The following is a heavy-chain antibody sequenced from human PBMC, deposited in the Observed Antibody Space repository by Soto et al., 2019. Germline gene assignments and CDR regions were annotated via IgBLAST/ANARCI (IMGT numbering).Heavy chain of an antibody. CDR2: IYYRGST. J-gene: IGHJ4*02. CDR1: GDSITGSH. D-gene: IGHD2-21*02. V-gene: IGHV4-59*08. Sequence: SETLSLTCTVSGDSITGSHWNWIRQPLGKPLEWIGYIYYRGSTNYNPSLKSRLTLSVDTSKNQIFLRLKSVTAADTALYFCARQRTSVVTQAYFDVWGPGSLVTVSS. CDR3: ARQRTSVVTQAYFDV.